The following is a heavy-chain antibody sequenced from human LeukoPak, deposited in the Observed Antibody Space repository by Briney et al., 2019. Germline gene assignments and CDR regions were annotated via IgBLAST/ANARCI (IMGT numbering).Heavy chain of an antibody. CDR3: AKSGAAAGTRGYFDY. CDR1: GFTFSSSG. V-gene: IGHV3-30*02. CDR2: IRYDGSSE. Sequence: GGSLRLSCAASGFTFSSSGMHWVRQAPGKGLEWVTFIRYDGSSEYYADSVKGRFTISRDNSRNTLYLQMNSLRAEDTAVYYCAKSGAAAGTRGYFDYWGQGTLVTVSS. D-gene: IGHD6-13*01. J-gene: IGHJ4*02.